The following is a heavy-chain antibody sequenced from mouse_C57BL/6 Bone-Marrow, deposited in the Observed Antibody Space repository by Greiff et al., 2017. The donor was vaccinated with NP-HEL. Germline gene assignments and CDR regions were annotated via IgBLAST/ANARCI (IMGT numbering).Heavy chain of an antibody. J-gene: IGHJ3*01. Sequence: EVQLQESGPGLVKPSQSLSLTCYVTGNSITSGYYWNWIRQFPGNKLEWMGYISYDGSNNYNPSLKNRISITRDTSKNQFFLKLNAVTTEDTATYCCAREGGYYGSPFAYWGQGTLVTVSA. CDR1: GNSITSGYY. CDR2: ISYDGSN. V-gene: IGHV3-6*01. D-gene: IGHD1-1*01. CDR3: AREGGYYGSPFAY.